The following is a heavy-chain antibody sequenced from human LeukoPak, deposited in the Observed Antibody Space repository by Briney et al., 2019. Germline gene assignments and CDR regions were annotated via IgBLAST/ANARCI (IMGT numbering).Heavy chain of an antibody. CDR1: GYTFTSYG. D-gene: IGHD6-19*01. CDR3: ARDRLSSGWDYYYYYMDV. Sequence: GASVKVSCKASGYTFTSYGISWVRQAPGQGLEWMGGIIPIFGTANYAQRFQGRVTITADESTSTAYMELSSLRSEDTAVYYCARDRLSSGWDYYYYYMDVWGKGTTVTISS. V-gene: IGHV1-69*13. CDR2: IIPIFGTA. J-gene: IGHJ6*03.